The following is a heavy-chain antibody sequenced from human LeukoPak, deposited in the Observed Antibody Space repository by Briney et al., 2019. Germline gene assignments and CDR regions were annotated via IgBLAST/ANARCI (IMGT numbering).Heavy chain of an antibody. D-gene: IGHD1-26*01. CDR3: ARVLQIVQGAFDI. CDR1: GYTFTSYD. Sequence: GASVRVSCKASGYTFTSYDINWVRQATGQGLEWMGWINPNSGGTNYAQKFQGRVTMTRDTSISTAYMELSRLRSDDTAVYYCARVLQIVQGAFDIWGQGTVVTVSS. V-gene: IGHV1-2*02. CDR2: INPNSGGT. J-gene: IGHJ3*02.